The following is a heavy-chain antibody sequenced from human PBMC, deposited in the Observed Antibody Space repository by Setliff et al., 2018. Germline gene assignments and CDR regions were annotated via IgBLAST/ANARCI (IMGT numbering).Heavy chain of an antibody. J-gene: IGHJ3*02. D-gene: IGHD3-22*01. CDR3: ARDLIPVTYYYDSSGYSGAFDI. V-gene: IGHV4-39*07. Sequence: SETLSLTCTVSGGSISSSSYYWGWIRQPPGKGLEWIGSIYYSGSTYYNPSLKSRVTTSVDTSKNQFSLKLSSVTAADTAVYYCARDLIPVTYYYDSSGYSGAFDIWGQGTMVTVSS. CDR2: IYYSGST. CDR1: GGSISSSSYY.